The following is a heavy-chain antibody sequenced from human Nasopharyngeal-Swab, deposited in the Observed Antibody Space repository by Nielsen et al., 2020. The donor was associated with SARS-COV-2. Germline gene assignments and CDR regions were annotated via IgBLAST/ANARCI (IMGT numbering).Heavy chain of an antibody. CDR3: ARYLGCFDY. J-gene: IGHJ4*02. V-gene: IGHV1-8*01. CDR2: MNPNSGNT. D-gene: IGHD2-2*01. Sequence: GSVTVSCKASGYTLTRYDIIWVRQATGQGLEWMGWMNPNSGNTGYAQKFQGRVTMTRNTSISTAYMELSSLSSEDTAVYYCARYLGCFDYWGQGTLVTVSS. CDR1: GYTLTRYD.